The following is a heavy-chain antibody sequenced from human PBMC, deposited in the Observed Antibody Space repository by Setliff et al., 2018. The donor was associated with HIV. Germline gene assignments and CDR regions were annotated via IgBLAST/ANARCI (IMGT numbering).Heavy chain of an antibody. J-gene: IGHJ3*02. CDR2: INTNTGSP. V-gene: IGHV7-4-1*02. Sequence: ASVKVSCKASGYTFNNYALYWVRQAPGQGFEWMGWINTNTGSPTYAQGFTRRFVFSLDPSVRATYLQITGLKAEDTAVYYCARGGDRMQIWSRFPFDIWGQGTMVTVSS. CDR1: GYTFNNYA. D-gene: IGHD3-10*01. CDR3: ARGGDRMQIWSRFPFDI.